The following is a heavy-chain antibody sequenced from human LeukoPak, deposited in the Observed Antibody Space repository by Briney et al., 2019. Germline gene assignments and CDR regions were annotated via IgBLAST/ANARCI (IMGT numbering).Heavy chain of an antibody. V-gene: IGHV4-30-4*08. CDR3: ARESSTYYYDSSCYYYFDY. Sequence: SETLSLTCTVSGGSISSGDYYWSWIRQPPGKGLEWIGYIYYSGSTYYNPSLKSRVTISVDTSKNQFSLKLSSVTAADTAVYYCARESSTYYYDSSCYYYFDYWGQGTLVTVSS. D-gene: IGHD3-22*01. J-gene: IGHJ4*02. CDR2: IYYSGST. CDR1: GGSISSGDYY.